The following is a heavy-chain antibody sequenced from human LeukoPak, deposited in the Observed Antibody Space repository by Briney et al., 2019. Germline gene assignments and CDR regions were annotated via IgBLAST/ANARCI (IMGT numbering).Heavy chain of an antibody. D-gene: IGHD6-13*01. CDR2: IDRDGSRI. V-gene: IGHV3-74*01. Sequence: GGSLRLSCAVSGFTFSSYWMHWVRQAPGKGLVWVSRIDRDGSRINYADSVKGRFTISRDNSKNTLYLQMNSLRAEDTAVYYCAKVASPRTLAAAGSWGQGTLVTVSS. CDR1: GFTFSSYW. CDR3: AKVASPRTLAAAGS. J-gene: IGHJ4*02.